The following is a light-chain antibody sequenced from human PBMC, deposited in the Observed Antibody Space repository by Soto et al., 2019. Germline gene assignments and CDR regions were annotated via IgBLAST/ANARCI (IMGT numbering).Light chain of an antibody. Sequence: QSALTQPRSVSGSPGQSVTISCTGTSSDVGGYNYVSWYQQHPGKAPKLMIYDVSKRPSGVPDRFSGSKSGNTASLTISGLQAEDAADYYCCSYAGSYTYVFGTGTKVTV. CDR2: DVS. J-gene: IGLJ1*01. CDR1: SSDVGGYNY. CDR3: CSYAGSYTYV. V-gene: IGLV2-11*01.